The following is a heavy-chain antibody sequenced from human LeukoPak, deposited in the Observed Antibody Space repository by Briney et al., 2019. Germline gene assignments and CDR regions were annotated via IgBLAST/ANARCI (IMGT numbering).Heavy chain of an antibody. V-gene: IGHV3-48*02. CDR2: ISPTYDI. CDR3: ARAIRNQLLSEY. Sequence: GGSLRLSCAASGFIFSSFAMNWVRQAPGKGLEWVSYISPTYDIYYSDSVRGRFTISRDNAKNSLYLQMNSLRDEDTAVYYCARAIRNQLLSEYWGQGTLITVSS. J-gene: IGHJ4*02. CDR1: GFIFSSFA. D-gene: IGHD2-2*01.